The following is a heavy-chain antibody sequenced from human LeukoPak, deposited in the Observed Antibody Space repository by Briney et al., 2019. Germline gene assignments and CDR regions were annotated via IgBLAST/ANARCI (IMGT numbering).Heavy chain of an antibody. D-gene: IGHD6-19*01. V-gene: IGHV3-21*01. Sequence: GGSLRLSCEGSGFSSSAHTMNWVRQAPGKGLEWVSSIDSTSTYIYYADSMKGRFSISRDNAKHSLYLQMSSLRAEDTAVYYCAREGKGAWYWFDLWGRGTLVTVSS. CDR1: GFSSSAHT. J-gene: IGHJ5*02. CDR2: IDSTSTYI. CDR3: AREGKGAWYWFDL.